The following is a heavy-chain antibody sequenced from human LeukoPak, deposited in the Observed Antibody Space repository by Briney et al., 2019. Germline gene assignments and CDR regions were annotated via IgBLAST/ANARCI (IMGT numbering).Heavy chain of an antibody. Sequence: ASVKVSCKASGYTFTGYYMHWVRQAPGQGLEWMGWINPNSGGTNYAQKFQGRVTMTRDTSISTAYMELSRLRSDDTAVYYCARDNYYGSGSYYGWFDPWGQGTLVTVSS. D-gene: IGHD3-10*01. CDR1: GYTFTGYY. J-gene: IGHJ5*02. V-gene: IGHV1-2*02. CDR3: ARDNYYGSGSYYGWFDP. CDR2: INPNSGGT.